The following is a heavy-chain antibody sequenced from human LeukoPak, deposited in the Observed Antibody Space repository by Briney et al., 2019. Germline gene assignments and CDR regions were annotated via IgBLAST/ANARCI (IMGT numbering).Heavy chain of an antibody. V-gene: IGHV4-38-2*02. J-gene: IGHJ4*02. CDR3: AGYSSGWYFDY. CDR1: GYSIRNGYY. Sequence: SETLSLTCTVSGYSIRNGYYWGWIRQPPGKGLEWLGSVYHSGTTYYNPSLKSRITISVDTSKNQFSLKLSSVTAADTAVYYCAGYSSGWYFDYWGQGTLVTVSS. D-gene: IGHD6-19*01. CDR2: VYHSGTT.